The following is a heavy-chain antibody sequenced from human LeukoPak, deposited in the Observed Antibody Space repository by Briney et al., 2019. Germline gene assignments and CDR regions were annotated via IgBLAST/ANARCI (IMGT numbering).Heavy chain of an antibody. CDR3: ARDIVLVWIGDLKSFDY. CDR2: ISSSSSYI. Sequence: ETLSLTCTVSGGSISSSSYYWGWVRQAPGKGLEWVSSISSSSSYIYYADSVKGRFTISRDNANNLLYLQMSSLRAEDTAVYYCARDIVLVWIGDLKSFDYWGQGTVVSVSS. D-gene: IGHD3-10*01. V-gene: IGHV3-21*06. CDR1: GGSISSSSYY. J-gene: IGHJ4*02.